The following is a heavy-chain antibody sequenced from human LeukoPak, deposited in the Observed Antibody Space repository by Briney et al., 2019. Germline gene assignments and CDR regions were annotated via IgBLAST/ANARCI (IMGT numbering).Heavy chain of an antibody. CDR2: IYYSGST. V-gene: IGHV4-39*02. J-gene: IGHJ4*02. D-gene: IGHD2-2*01. Sequence: PSETLSLTCTVSGGSISSSSYYWGWIRQPPGKGLEWIGSIYYSGSTSYNPSLKSRVTISVDTSKNQFSLKLGSVTAADTAVYYCAREYCSSTTCQFDSWGQGTLVTVSS. CDR1: GGSISSSSYY. CDR3: AREYCSSTTCQFDS.